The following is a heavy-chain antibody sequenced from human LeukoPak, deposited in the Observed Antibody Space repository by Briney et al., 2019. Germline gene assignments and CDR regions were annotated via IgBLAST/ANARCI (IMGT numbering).Heavy chain of an antibody. CDR2: INHSGST. CDR1: GGSFSGYY. V-gene: IGHV4-34*01. CDR3: AVGRLSGYYYGMDV. D-gene: IGHD3-16*02. Sequence: SETLSLTCAVYGGSFSGYYWSWIRQPPGKGLEWIGEINHSGSTNYNPSLKSRVTISVDTSKNQFSLKLSSVTAADTAVYYCAVGRLSGYYYGMDVWGQGTTVTVSS. J-gene: IGHJ6*02.